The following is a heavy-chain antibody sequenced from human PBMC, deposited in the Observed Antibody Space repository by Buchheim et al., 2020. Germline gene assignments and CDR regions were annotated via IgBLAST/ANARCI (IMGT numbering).Heavy chain of an antibody. CDR1: GFTFSSYG. V-gene: IGHV3-30*18. D-gene: IGHD6-13*01. Sequence: QVQLVESGGGVVQPGRSLRLSCAASGFTFSSYGMHWVRQAPGKGLEWVAVISYDGNKKYYVDSVKGRFTISRDNSKNTLYLQMNSLRAEDTAVYYCANTFSRSWYLDYWGQGTL. CDR3: ANTFSRSWYLDY. CDR2: ISYDGNKK. J-gene: IGHJ4*02.